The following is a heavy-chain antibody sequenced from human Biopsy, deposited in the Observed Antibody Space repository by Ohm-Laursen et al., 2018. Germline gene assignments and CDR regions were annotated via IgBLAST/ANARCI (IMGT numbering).Heavy chain of an antibody. V-gene: IGHV1-8*02. Sequence: ASVSVSCPVSGYNFNAYYMQWVRQARGQGLEWMGWMIPSSGKTGYAQRFQGRVTLTMNTSISTAYMELSGLRSEDTAVYFCARGYSRRVSIFEASIYWFDTWGQGTLVTVSS. CDR2: MIPSSGKT. CDR3: ARGYSRRVSIFEASIYWFDT. CDR1: GYNFNAYY. J-gene: IGHJ5*02. D-gene: IGHD6-6*01.